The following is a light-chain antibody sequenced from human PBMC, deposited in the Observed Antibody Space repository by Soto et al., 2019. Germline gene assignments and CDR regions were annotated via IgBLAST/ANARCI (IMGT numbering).Light chain of an antibody. J-gene: IGLJ1*01. V-gene: IGLV2-8*01. CDR2: EVN. CDR3: SSYAGSSNV. CDR1: SSDVGGYNY. Sequence: LTQPPSASGSPGQSVAISCTGTSSDVGGYNYVSWYQQHPGNAPKLMIYEVNKRPSGVPDRFSGSKSGNTASLTVSGLQAEDEADYYCSSYAGSSNVFGTGTKVTVL.